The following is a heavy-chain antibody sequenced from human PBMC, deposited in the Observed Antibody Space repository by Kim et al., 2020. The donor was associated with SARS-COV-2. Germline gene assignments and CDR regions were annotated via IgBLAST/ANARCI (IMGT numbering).Heavy chain of an antibody. J-gene: IGHJ3*02. CDR3: VRDRMGGTFDI. V-gene: IGHV3-48*02. D-gene: IGHD3-16*01. CDR1: GFTFSAYD. Sequence: GGSLRLSCATSGFTFSAYDMNWVRRAPGKGLEWLSFITKSSTTIYYADSVRGRFNISRDNAKNSLYLQMNSLRDEDTALYYCVRDRMGGTFDIWGQGTMVTVSS. CDR2: ITKSSTTI.